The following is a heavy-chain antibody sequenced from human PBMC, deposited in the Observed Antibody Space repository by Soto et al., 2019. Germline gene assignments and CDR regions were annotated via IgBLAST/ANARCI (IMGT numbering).Heavy chain of an antibody. D-gene: IGHD6-13*01. CDR2: INHSGST. CDR3: ARRGVVGKAAAHLRLRWFDP. J-gene: IGHJ5*02. CDR1: GGSFSGYY. Sequence: SETLSLTCAVYGGSFSGYYWSWIRQPPGKGLEWIGEINHSGSTNYNPSLKSRVTISVDTSKNQFSLKLSSVTAADTAVYYCARRGVVGKAAAHLRLRWFDPWGQGTLVTVSS. V-gene: IGHV4-34*01.